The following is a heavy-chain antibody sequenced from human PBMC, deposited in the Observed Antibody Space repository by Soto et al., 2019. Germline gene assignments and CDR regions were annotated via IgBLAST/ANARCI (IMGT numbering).Heavy chain of an antibody. D-gene: IGHD2-8*01. CDR3: AKDEPDCTNGVCYTSYSYGIDY. CDR1: GFTFSDAW. Sequence: GGSLRLSCAASGFTFSDAWMSWVRQAPGKGLEWVGRIKSKTDGGRTDYAAPVKGRFTISRDNSKNTLYLQMNSLRAEDTAVYYCAKDEPDCTNGVCYTSYSYGIDYWGQGTLVTVSS. V-gene: IGHV3-15*01. J-gene: IGHJ4*02. CDR2: IKSKTDGGRT.